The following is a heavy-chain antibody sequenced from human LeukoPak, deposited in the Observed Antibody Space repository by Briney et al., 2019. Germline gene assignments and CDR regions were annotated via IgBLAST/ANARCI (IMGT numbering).Heavy chain of an antibody. CDR2: IYSGGST. CDR1: GFTVSSNY. Sequence: GSLRLSCAASGFTVSSNYMSWVRQAPGKGLEWVSVIYSGGSTYYADSVKGRFTISRDNSKNTLYLQMNSLRAEDTAVYYCARDLTGYYYYYMDVWGKGTTVTVSS. J-gene: IGHJ6*03. CDR3: ARDLTGYYYYYMDV. V-gene: IGHV3-53*01. D-gene: IGHD3-16*01.